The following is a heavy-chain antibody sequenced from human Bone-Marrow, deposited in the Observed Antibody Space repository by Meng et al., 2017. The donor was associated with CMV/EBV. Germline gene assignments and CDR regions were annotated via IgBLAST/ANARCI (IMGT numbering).Heavy chain of an antibody. CDR1: GFTFDDYA. V-gene: IGHV3-43D*03. Sequence: GESLKISCAASGFTFDDYAMHWVRQAPGKGLEWVSLISWDGGSTYYADSVKGRFTISRDNSKNSLYLQMNSLRAEDTAVYYCAREDTIFGVVIGAFDIWGQGTMVTVSS. J-gene: IGHJ3*02. CDR2: ISWDGGST. CDR3: AREDTIFGVVIGAFDI. D-gene: IGHD3-3*01.